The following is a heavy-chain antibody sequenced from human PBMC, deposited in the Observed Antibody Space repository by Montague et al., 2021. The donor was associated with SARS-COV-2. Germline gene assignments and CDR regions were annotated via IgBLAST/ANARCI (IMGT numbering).Heavy chain of an antibody. CDR2: IHHSGST. CDR1: GGSISSSNW. CDR3: ARESDCSSSSCLSFYYYNGMDV. Sequence: SETLSLACAVSGGSISSSNWWSWVRQPPGKGLEWIGEIHHSGSTNYNPSLKSRVTMSVGKSKIQFSLRLSSVTAADTAVYFCARESDCSSSSCLSFYYYNGMDVWGQGTTVTVSS. J-gene: IGHJ6*02. V-gene: IGHV4-4*02. D-gene: IGHD2-2*01.